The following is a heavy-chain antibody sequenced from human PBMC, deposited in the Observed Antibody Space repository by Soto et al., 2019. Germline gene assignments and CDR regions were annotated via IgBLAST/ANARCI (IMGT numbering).Heavy chain of an antibody. J-gene: IGHJ6*01. CDR2: INAGNGNT. CDR1: GYTFTSYA. Sequence: ASVKASCKASGYTFTSYAMHWVRQAPGQRLEWMGWINAGNGNTKYSQKFQGRVTITRDTSASTAYIELSSLRSEDTGVYYGARDLLQWFGGQTNYGMDVWGQGTTVTVSS. D-gene: IGHD3-10*01. CDR3: ARDLLQWFGGQTNYGMDV. V-gene: IGHV1-3*01.